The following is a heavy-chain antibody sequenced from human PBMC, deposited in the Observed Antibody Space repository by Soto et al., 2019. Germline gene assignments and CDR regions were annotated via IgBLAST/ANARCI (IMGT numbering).Heavy chain of an antibody. D-gene: IGHD3-22*01. CDR1: GYTFTSYG. CDR3: ARDSPYDSSGYYLNYYYYYGMDV. J-gene: IGHJ6*02. Sequence: ASVKVSCKASGYTFTSYGISWVRQAPGQGLEWMGWISAYNGNTNYAQKLQGRVTMTTNTSTSTAYMELRSLRSDDTAVYYCARDSPYDSSGYYLNYYYYYGMDVWGQGTTVTVSS. V-gene: IGHV1-18*01. CDR2: ISAYNGNT.